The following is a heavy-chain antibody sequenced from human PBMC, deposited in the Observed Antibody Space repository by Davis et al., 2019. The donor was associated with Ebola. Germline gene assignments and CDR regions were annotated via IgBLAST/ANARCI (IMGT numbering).Heavy chain of an antibody. CDR1: EFTFRSYA. D-gene: IGHD2-2*01. Sequence: GESLKISCAASEFTFRSYAMSWVRQSPGKGLEWVSAITSSGGLTGYADSVKGRFTISRDNAKNSLYLQMNSLRAEDTAVYYCASSRLHDYNWFDPWGQGTLVTVSS. V-gene: IGHV3-23*01. CDR3: ASSRLHDYNWFDP. CDR2: ITSSGGLT. J-gene: IGHJ5*02.